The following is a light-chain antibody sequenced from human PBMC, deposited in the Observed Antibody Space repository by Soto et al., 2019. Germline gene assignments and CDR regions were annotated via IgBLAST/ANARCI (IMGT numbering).Light chain of an antibody. CDR2: EDN. V-gene: IGLV6-57*04. J-gene: IGLJ2*01. CDR3: QSYHSGNVV. Sequence: NFMLTQPHSVSESPGKTVTISCTRSSGSIASNYVQWYQQRPGSAPTPVIYEDNERPSGVPDRFSGSIDRSSNSASLTISRLKTDDEADYYCQSYHSGNVVFGGGTKLTVL. CDR1: SGSIASNY.